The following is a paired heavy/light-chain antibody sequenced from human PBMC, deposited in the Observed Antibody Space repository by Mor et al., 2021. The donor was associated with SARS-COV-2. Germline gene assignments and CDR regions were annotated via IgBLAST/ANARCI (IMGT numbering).Heavy chain of an antibody. V-gene: IGHV3-9*01. Sequence: EVQLVESGGGLVQPGRSLRLSCAASGFIFDDYAMHWVRQAPGKGLEWVSGISWDSGSIGYADSVKGRFSISRDNAKNSLYLQVNSLRAEDTAFYYCTKDMGAYNYLFGSFDFWGQGTLVTVSS. CDR2: ISWDSGSI. CDR1: GFIFDDYA. CDR3: TKDMGAYNYLFGSFDF. D-gene: IGHD5-12*01. J-gene: IGHJ4*02.
Light chain of an antibody. CDR2: AAS. Sequence: DIQMTQSPSSLSASVGDRVTITCRASQSISSFLNWYQQKPGKAPKLLIYAASSLQRGVPSRFRGSGSGTDFTLTISSLQPEDFATYYCQQTYSPPSLTFGGGTKVEIK. CDR3: QQTYSPPSLT. CDR1: QSISSF. V-gene: IGKV1-39*01. J-gene: IGKJ4*01.